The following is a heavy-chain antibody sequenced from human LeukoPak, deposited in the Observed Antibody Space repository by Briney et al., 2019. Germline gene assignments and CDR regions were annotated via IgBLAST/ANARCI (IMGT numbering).Heavy chain of an antibody. J-gene: IGHJ4*02. CDR2: INPNTGGT. CDR1: GYTFSGHY. Sequence: ASVKVSCRASGYTFSGHYMHWVRQAPGQGLEWMGWINPNTGGTNYAQKFQGGVTMTRDTSISTVYMELRRLRSDDTAVYYCARDMYDLLSAAYYFDYWGQGTLVTVSS. V-gene: IGHV1-2*02. CDR3: ARDMYDLLSAAYYFDY. D-gene: IGHD3/OR15-3a*01.